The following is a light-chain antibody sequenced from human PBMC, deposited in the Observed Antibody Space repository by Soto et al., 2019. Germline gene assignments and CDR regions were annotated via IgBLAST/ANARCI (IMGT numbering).Light chain of an antibody. Sequence: DIQMTQSPSSLSASVGDRVIITCRASQSISSYLNWYQQKPGKAPKLLIYAASSLQSGVPSRFSGSGSGTDFTLTISSLQPEDFATYYCQQSYSTSRSFGQGTKLEIK. CDR3: QQSYSTSRS. V-gene: IGKV1-39*01. CDR2: AAS. CDR1: QSISSY. J-gene: IGKJ2*01.